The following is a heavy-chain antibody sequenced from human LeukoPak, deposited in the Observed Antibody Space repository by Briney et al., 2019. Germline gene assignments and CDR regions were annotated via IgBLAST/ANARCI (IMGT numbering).Heavy chain of an antibody. V-gene: IGHV5-51*01. CDR2: IYPGDSDT. J-gene: IGHJ3*02. CDR3: ARSGGNYYSI. CDR1: GYSFTSYW. D-gene: IGHD1-26*01. Sequence: GESLKITCKGSGYSFTSYWIVWVRQMPGKGLEWMGIIYPGDSDTIYSPSFQGQVTISADKSTSTANLQWSSLKASDTAMYYCARSGGNYYSIWGQGTMVTVSS.